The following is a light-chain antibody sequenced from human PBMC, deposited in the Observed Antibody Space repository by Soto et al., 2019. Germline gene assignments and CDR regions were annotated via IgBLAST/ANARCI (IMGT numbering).Light chain of an antibody. CDR2: GPS. V-gene: IGKV3-15*01. CDR3: QQYDRWPPST. J-gene: IGKJ1*01. CDR1: QSVSNN. Sequence: EIVMTQSPATLSVSPGEGATLSCRASQSVSNNLAWYQQKPGQAPRLLIYGPSTRATGVPARFSRSGSGTEFTLTISGLQSEDIAVYYCQQYDRWPPSTFGQGTKVDI.